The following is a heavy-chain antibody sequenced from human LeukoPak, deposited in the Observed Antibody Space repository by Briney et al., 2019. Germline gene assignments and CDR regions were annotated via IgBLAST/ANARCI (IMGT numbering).Heavy chain of an antibody. D-gene: IGHD2-2*01. Sequence: PGGSLRLSCAASGFTFSSYAMSWVRQAPGKGLEWVSAISGSGGSTYYADSVKGRFTISRDNAKNSLYLQMNSLRADDTAVYYCANHLACGSTSCPPFDYWGQGTLVTVSS. V-gene: IGHV3-23*01. J-gene: IGHJ4*02. CDR2: ISGSGGST. CDR3: ANHLACGSTSCPPFDY. CDR1: GFTFSSYA.